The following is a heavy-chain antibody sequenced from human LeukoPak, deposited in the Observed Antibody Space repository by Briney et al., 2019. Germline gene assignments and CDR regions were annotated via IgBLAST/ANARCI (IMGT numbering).Heavy chain of an antibody. D-gene: IGHD3-3*02. J-gene: IGHJ4*02. CDR3: TRLLPSSHHFFDS. CDR2: IYVGVST. V-gene: IGHV3-53*01. Sequence: PGGSLRLSCAVSGFTVSNDYISWVRQAPGEGLEWGLVIYVGVSTYYADSLWGRFTLSLYNSQNTLSLQMCRLRAEDTAVYYCTRLLPSSHHFFDSWGQGTLVTVSS. CDR1: GFTVSNDY.